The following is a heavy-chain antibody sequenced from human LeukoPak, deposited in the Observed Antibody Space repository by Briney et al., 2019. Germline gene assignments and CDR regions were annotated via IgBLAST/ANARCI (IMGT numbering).Heavy chain of an antibody. CDR2: ISGSGGST. CDR3: AKDGYSSGWTAYYFDY. D-gene: IGHD6-19*01. CDR1: GFTFSSYA. J-gene: IGHJ4*02. V-gene: IGHV3-23*01. Sequence: GGSLRLSCAASGFTFSSYAMSWVRQAPGKGLEWASAISGSGGSTYYADSVKGRFTISRDNSKNTLYLQMNSLRAEDTAVYYCAKDGYSSGWTAYYFDYWGQGTLVTVSS.